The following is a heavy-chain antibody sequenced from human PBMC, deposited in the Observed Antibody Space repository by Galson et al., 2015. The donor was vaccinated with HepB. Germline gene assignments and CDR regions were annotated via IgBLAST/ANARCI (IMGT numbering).Heavy chain of an antibody. CDR2: IRSKAYGGTT. V-gene: IGHV3-49*04. CDR3: TRDLRRTIFGVVIIPYYYGMDV. Sequence: SLRLSCAASGFTFGDYAMSWVRQAPGKGLEWVGFIRSKAYGGTTEYAASVKGRFTISRDDSKSIAYLQMNSLKTEDTAVYYCTRDLRRTIFGVVIIPYYYGMDVWGQGTTVTVSS. J-gene: IGHJ6*02. D-gene: IGHD3-3*01. CDR1: GFTFGDYA.